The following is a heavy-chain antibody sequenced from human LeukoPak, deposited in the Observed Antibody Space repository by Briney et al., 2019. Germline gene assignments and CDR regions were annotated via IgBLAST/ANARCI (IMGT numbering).Heavy chain of an antibody. CDR3: ARAASGWYYFDY. CDR2: MNPNSGNT. Sequence: ASVKVSCKASGYTFTSYDINWVRQATGQGLEWMGWMNPNSGNTGYAQKFQGRVTMTRNTSISTAYMELSSLRSEDTAVYYCARAASGWYYFDYWGQGTLVTVSP. J-gene: IGHJ4*02. V-gene: IGHV1-8*01. CDR1: GYTFTSYD. D-gene: IGHD6-19*01.